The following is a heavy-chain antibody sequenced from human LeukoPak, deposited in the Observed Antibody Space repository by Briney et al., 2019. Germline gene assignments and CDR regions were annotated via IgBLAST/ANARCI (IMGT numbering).Heavy chain of an antibody. V-gene: IGHV4-34*01. CDR3: AREVSYYGSGSYIDY. Sequence: PSETLSLTCAVYGGSFSGYYWSWIRQPPGKGLEWIGEINHSGSTNYNPSPKSRVTISVDTSKNQFSLKLSSVTAADTAVYYCAREVSYYGSGSYIDYWGQGTLVTVSS. CDR1: GGSFSGYY. D-gene: IGHD3-10*01. J-gene: IGHJ4*02. CDR2: INHSGST.